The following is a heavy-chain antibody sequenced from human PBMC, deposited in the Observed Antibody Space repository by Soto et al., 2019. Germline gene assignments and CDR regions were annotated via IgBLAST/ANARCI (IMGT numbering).Heavy chain of an antibody. CDR2: IRSKTSGGTT. V-gene: IGHV3-15*07. CDR1: GFTLSNAW. J-gene: IGHJ4*01. CDR3: TTDSLFTGVLVRFDF. D-gene: IGHD2-8*02. Sequence: EVRLVESGGSLVEPGGSLRLSCAASGFTLSNAWINWVRQAPGKGLEWVGGIRSKTSGGTTDFAAPVKGRFAISRDDSKDMVYLQMNSLRTEDTAVYYCTTDSLFTGVLVRFDFWGHGTLVTVSS.